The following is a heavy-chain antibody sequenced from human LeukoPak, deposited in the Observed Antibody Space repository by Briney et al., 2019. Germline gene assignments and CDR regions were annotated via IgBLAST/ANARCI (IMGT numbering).Heavy chain of an antibody. CDR2: ISGSSSVI. CDR3: ARTLGPVSSVTNGQFKCYWVDP. CDR1: GFTFSQYP. D-gene: IGHD2-8*01. J-gene: IGHJ5*02. V-gene: IGHV3-48*04. Sequence: GGSLRLSCTASGFTFSQYPMNWVRQTPGKGPQWISYISGSSSVIHYADSVKGRFTISRDNANNSLYLHMYRLRADDMGLYYCARTLGPVSSVTNGQFKCYWVDPRGQGTLVTVSS.